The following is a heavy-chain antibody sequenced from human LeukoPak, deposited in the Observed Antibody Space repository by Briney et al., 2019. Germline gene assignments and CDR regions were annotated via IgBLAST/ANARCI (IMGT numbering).Heavy chain of an antibody. J-gene: IGHJ6*03. CDR1: GFTFSSHG. V-gene: IGHV3-21*01. CDR2: ISPSGGIT. Sequence: GGSLRLSCAASGFTFSSHGMNWVRQAPGKGLEWVSGISPSGGITYYTDSVKGRFTISRDNAKSSLYLQMNSLRDEDTAVYYCARDPYSGSYGDYYYYYMDVWGKGTTVTISS. CDR3: ARDPYSGSYGDYYYYYMDV. D-gene: IGHD1-26*01.